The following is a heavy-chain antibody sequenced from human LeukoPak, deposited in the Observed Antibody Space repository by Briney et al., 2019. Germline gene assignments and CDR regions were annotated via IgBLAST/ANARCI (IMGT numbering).Heavy chain of an antibody. CDR2: ISYDGSNK. D-gene: IGHD3-22*01. CDR1: GFTFSSYG. Sequence: PGASLRLSCAASGFTFSSYGMHWVRQAPGKGLEWVAVISYDGSNKYYADSVKGRFTISRDNSKNTLYLQMNSLRAEDTAVYYCAKDGYYYDSSGYYTEGYFDYWGQGTLVTVSS. CDR3: AKDGYYYDSSGYYTEGYFDY. V-gene: IGHV3-30*18. J-gene: IGHJ4*02.